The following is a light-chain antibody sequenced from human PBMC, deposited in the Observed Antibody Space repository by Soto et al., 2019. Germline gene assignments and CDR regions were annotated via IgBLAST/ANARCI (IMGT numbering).Light chain of an antibody. V-gene: IGKV3-11*01. CDR2: DAS. CDR1: QSLSSSQ. J-gene: IGKJ4*01. CDR3: QQRSNWPLT. Sequence: EIVLTQSPGTLSLSPGERATLSCRASQSLSSSQLAWYQQKPGQAPRLLIYDASNRATGIPARFSGSGSGTDFTLTISSLEPEDFAVYYCQQRSNWPLTFGGGTKVDIK.